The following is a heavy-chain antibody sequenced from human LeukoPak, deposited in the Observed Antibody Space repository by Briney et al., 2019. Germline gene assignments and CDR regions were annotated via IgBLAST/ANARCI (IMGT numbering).Heavy chain of an antibody. CDR1: GFAFSSYY. CDR2: ISASSDST. Sequence: GGSLRLSCIASGFAFSSYYMNWVRQAPGKGLEWVSYISASSDSTYYADSVKGRFTISRDNAKNSLFLQMNSLRDEDTALYYCARDVGRGDGMDVWGLGTTVTVSS. V-gene: IGHV3-48*02. CDR3: ARDVGRGDGMDV. J-gene: IGHJ6*02.